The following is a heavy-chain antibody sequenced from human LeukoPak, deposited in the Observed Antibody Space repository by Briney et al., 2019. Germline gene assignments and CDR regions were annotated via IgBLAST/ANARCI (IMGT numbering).Heavy chain of an antibody. J-gene: IGHJ4*02. D-gene: IGHD5-18*01. V-gene: IGHV3-21*01. Sequence: GGSLRLSCAASGFTFSSYSMNWVRQAPGKGLEWVSSISSSSSYIYYADSVKGRFTISRDNAKNSLYLQMNSLRAEDTAVYYCARRRWGDTAMVLYFDYWGQGTLVTVSS. CDR2: ISSSSSYI. CDR1: GFTFSSYS. CDR3: ARRRWGDTAMVLYFDY.